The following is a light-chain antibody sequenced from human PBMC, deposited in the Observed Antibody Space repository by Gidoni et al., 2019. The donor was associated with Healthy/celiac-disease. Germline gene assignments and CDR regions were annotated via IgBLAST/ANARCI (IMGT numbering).Light chain of an antibody. J-gene: IGKJ4*01. CDR3: QQRSNWPPT. CDR1: QSVSSY. V-gene: IGKV3-11*01. CDR2: DAS. Sequence: EIVLTQSPATLSLSPGERATLSCRASQSVSSYLAWYQQKPGQAPRLLIYDASNRATGIPARFSGSGSGTDFTLTISSLEPEDFAVYYCQQRSNWPPTFXGXTKAEIK.